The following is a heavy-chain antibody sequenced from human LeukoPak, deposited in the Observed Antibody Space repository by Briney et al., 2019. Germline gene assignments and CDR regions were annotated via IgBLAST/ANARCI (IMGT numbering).Heavy chain of an antibody. CDR1: GGSITSAGYY. D-gene: IGHD7-27*01. Sequence: SETLSLTCTVSGGSITSAGYYWSWIRQPAGKGLEWVGYIYNSGTTYYSPSLKSRVTVSEDTSKNQFSLKLSSVTAADTAVYFCARLTGTSYLDYWGQGTLVTVSS. V-gene: IGHV4-31*03. CDR3: ARLTGTSYLDY. J-gene: IGHJ4*02. CDR2: IYNSGTT.